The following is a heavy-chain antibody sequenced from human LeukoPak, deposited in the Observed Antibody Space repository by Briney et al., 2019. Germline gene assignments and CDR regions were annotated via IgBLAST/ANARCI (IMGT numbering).Heavy chain of an antibody. Sequence: GASVKVSCKSSGYTFADYYMHWVRQAPGQGLEWMGWINPKSGGTNYAQKFQGRATMTRDTSISTVYMELSRLRSDDTAVYYCARDRGPVLVPAALLCDYWGQGTLVTVSS. CDR3: ARDRGPVLVPAALLCDY. CDR1: GYTFADYY. CDR2: INPKSGGT. V-gene: IGHV1-2*02. D-gene: IGHD2-2*02. J-gene: IGHJ4*02.